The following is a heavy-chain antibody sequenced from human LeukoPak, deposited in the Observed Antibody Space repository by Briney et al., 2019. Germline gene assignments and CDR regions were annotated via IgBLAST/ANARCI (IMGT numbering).Heavy chain of an antibody. Sequence: SETLSLTCTVSGGSISSYYWSWLRQPAGKGLEWIGLIYTSGSTYNNPSLKSRVTISVDTSKNQFSLKLSSVTAADTAVYYCAREGASSSSLDYWGQGTLVTVSS. CDR1: GGSISSYY. CDR2: IYTSGST. V-gene: IGHV4-4*07. J-gene: IGHJ4*02. CDR3: AREGASSSSLDY. D-gene: IGHD6-13*01.